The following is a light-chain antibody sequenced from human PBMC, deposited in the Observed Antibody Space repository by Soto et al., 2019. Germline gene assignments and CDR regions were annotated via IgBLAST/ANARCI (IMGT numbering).Light chain of an antibody. CDR2: AAS. Sequence: DIQMTQSPASLSVSVGDRVTITCRASQDISSDLGWYQQKPGRAPKRLMFAASRLQSGLPSRFSGRGSGTEFTLTISRLQPEDFATYYCLQHNSYPRAFGQGTKVEMK. CDR1: QDISSD. V-gene: IGKV1-17*01. CDR3: LQHNSYPRA. J-gene: IGKJ1*01.